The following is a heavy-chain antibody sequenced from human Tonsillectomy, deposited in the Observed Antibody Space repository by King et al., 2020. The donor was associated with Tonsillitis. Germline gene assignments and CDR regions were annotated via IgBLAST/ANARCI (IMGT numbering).Heavy chain of an antibody. J-gene: IGHJ5*02. CDR2: INHNGST. CDR1: GGSFSGYY. CDR3: ARGPESYYDSSGYYSFDP. D-gene: IGHD3-22*01. V-gene: IGHV4-34*01. Sequence: VQLQQWGAGLLKPSETLSLTCAVYGGSFSGYYWSWIRQPPGKGLEWIGEINHNGSTNYNPSLKSRVTISVDTSKNQFSLKLSSVTAADTAVYYCARGPESYYDSSGYYSFDPWGQGTLVTVSS.